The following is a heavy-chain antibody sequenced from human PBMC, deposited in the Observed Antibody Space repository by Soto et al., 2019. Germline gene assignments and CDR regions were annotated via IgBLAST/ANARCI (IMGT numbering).Heavy chain of an antibody. D-gene: IGHD6-13*01. Sequence: ASVKVSCKASGGTFSSYAISWVRQAPGQGLEWMGGIIPIFGTANYAQKFQGRVTITADESTSTAYMELSSLRSEDTAVYYCAREISVAAANYGMDVWGQGTTVTVSS. CDR3: AREISVAAANYGMDV. CDR1: GGTFSSYA. V-gene: IGHV1-69*13. CDR2: IIPIFGTA. J-gene: IGHJ6*02.